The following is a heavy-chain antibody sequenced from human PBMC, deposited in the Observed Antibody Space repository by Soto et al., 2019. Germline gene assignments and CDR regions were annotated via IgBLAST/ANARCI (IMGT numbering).Heavy chain of an antibody. CDR1: GGTFSSYT. J-gene: IGHJ4*02. Sequence: QVQLVQSGAEVKKPGSSVKVSCTASGGTFSSYTISWVRQAPGQGLEWMGRIIPILGRANYAQKFQGRVTITADKSTSKAYMELSSLRSEDTAVYYCATNPHGDYRIDYWGQGTLVTVSS. CDR3: ATNPHGDYRIDY. CDR2: IIPILGRA. V-gene: IGHV1-69*02. D-gene: IGHD4-17*01.